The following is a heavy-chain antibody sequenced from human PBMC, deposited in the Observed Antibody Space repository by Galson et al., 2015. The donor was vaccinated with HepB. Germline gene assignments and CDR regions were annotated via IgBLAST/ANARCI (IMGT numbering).Heavy chain of an antibody. CDR2: ISGSGGST. V-gene: IGHV3-23*01. Sequence: SLRLSCAASGFTFSSYAMSWVRQAPGKGLEWVSAISGSGGSTYYADSVKGRFTIPRDNSKNTLYLQMNSLRAEDTAVYYCAKTAYRTNGVCYDTGTFQHWGQGTLVTVSS. J-gene: IGHJ1*01. CDR1: GFTFSSYA. D-gene: IGHD2-8*01. CDR3: AKTAYRTNGVCYDTGTFQH.